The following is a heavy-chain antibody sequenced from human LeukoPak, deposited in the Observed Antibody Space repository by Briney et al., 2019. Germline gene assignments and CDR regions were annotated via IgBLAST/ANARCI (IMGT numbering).Heavy chain of an antibody. Sequence: SETLSLTCTVPGASISSYYWSWIRQPPRKGLEWIGNIDYSGSTHYNPSLRSRVTLSIDTSRNQFSLKLSSVTAADTAVYYCASRPAVAGMYYYGMDVRGQGTTVTVSS. D-gene: IGHD6-19*01. CDR3: ASRPAVAGMYYYGMDV. CDR2: IDYSGST. V-gene: IGHV4-59*01. J-gene: IGHJ6*02. CDR1: GASISSYY.